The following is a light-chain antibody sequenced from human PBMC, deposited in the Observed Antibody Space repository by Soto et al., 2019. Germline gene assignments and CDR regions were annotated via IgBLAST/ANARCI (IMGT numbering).Light chain of an antibody. Sequence: EIVLTQSPGTLSLSPGERATLSCRASQSVSSNYLAWYQEKPGQTPRLLIYGASSRATGIPDRFSGSGSGTDFTLTISRLEPEDFAVYYCRQYGRSLGFAVGGGTKVDIK. J-gene: IGKJ4*01. CDR3: RQYGRSLGFA. CDR1: QSVSSNY. CDR2: GAS. V-gene: IGKV3-20*01.